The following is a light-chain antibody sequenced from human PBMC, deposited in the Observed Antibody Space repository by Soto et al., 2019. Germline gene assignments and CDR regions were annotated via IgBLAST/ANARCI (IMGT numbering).Light chain of an antibody. CDR1: TGEVTSGYY. CDR2: STN. J-gene: IGLJ2*01. V-gene: IGLV7-43*01. Sequence: QAVVTQEPSLTVSPGGTVTLTCATSTGEVTSGYYPNWFQQKPGQPPRALIYSTNNKYSWTPARFSGSLLGGKAALTLSGVQPEDEADYYCLLYYGGQLGVFGGGTKLTVL. CDR3: LLYYGGQLGV.